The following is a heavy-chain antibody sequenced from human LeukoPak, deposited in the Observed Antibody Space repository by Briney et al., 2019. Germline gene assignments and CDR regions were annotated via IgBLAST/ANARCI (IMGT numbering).Heavy chain of an antibody. CDR2: INGIGDTT. CDR3: ARDLFENYDSSGCFDY. J-gene: IGHJ4*02. D-gene: IGHD3-22*01. V-gene: IGHV3-23*01. CDR1: GFAFSSYA. Sequence: GGSPRLSCAASGFAFSSYAMSWVRQAPGKGLEWVSTINGIGDTTFYADSVKGRFTISRDHSKNTLYLQMNSLRAEDTAVYYCARDLFENYDSSGCFDYWGQGTLVTVSS.